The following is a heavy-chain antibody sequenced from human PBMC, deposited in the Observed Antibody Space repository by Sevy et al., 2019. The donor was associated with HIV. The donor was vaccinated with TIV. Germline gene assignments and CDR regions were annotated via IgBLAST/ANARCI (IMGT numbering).Heavy chain of an antibody. D-gene: IGHD2-15*01. J-gene: IGHJ6*02. CDR2: ISVYNGNT. CDR3: ATALTYCSGGRCFYHDGMDV. CDR1: GYTFTTYA. V-gene: IGHV1-18*01. Sequence: ASVKVSCKASGYTFTTYAFNWVRQAPGQGLEWMGWISVYNGNTNYAQNLQGRVTMTTETSTSTAYMELRSLRSDDTAVYYCATALTYCSGGRCFYHDGMDVWGQGTTVTVSS.